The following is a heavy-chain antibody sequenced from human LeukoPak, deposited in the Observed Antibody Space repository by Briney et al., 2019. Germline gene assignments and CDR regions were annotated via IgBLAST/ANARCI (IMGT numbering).Heavy chain of an antibody. V-gene: IGHV3-7*01. CDR1: GFTFSSYW. D-gene: IGHD6-6*01. Sequence: TGGSLRLSCAASGFTFSSYWMSWVRQAPGKGLEWVANIKQDGSEKYYVDSVKGRFTISRDNAKNSLYLQMNSLRAEDTAVYYCARRGGIAARPHYFDYWGQGTLVTVSS. J-gene: IGHJ4*02. CDR3: ARRGGIAARPHYFDY. CDR2: IKQDGSEK.